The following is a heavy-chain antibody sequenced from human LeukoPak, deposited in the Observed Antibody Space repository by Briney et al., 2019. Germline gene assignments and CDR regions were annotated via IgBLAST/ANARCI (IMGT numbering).Heavy chain of an antibody. CDR3: ARTAAAGTIYYYYYMDV. D-gene: IGHD6-13*01. Sequence: GGSLRLSCAASGFTFSSYSMNWVRQAPGKGLEWVSSISSSSSYIYYADSVKGRFTISRDNAKNSLYLQMNSLRAEDTAVYYCARTAAAGTIYYYYYMDVWGKGTTVTVSS. V-gene: IGHV3-21*01. CDR1: GFTFSSYS. CDR2: ISSSSSYI. J-gene: IGHJ6*03.